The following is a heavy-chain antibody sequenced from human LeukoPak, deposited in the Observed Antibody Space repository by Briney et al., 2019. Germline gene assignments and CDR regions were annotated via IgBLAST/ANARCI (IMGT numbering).Heavy chain of an antibody. V-gene: IGHV4-61*01. CDR3: ARVGSGCFDF. CDR1: GCSVSSGSYY. Sequence: SDTLSLTCNVSGCSVSSGSYYWSWIRPPPGKGLEWIGYTYHSGSTNYNPSLKSRLTISIDTSKNQFSLKLGSVTAADTAVYYCARVGSGCFDFWGQGTLVTVSS. J-gene: IGHJ4*02. CDR2: TYHSGST. D-gene: IGHD6-19*01.